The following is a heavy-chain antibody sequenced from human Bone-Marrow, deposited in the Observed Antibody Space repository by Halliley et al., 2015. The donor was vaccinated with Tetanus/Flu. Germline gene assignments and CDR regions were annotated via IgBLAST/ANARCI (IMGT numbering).Heavy chain of an antibody. D-gene: IGHD2-8*01. J-gene: IGHJ6*02. CDR3: ARLMARLNYGMDV. CDR1: GGSITNSGYY. CDR2: LYYLGNT. V-gene: IGHV4-39*01. Sequence: LRLSCTVSGGSITNSGYYWGWIRQPPGKGLEWIGNLYYLGNTYYNPSLKSRVTISVDTSRNQFSLKLNSVSAADTAVYYCARLMARLNYGMDVWGRGTTVTVSS.